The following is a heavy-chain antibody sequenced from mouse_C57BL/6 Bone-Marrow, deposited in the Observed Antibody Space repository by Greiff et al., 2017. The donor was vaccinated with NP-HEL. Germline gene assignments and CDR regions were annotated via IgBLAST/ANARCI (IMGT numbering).Heavy chain of an antibody. Sequence: VQLQQSGPELVKPGASVKIPCKASGYTFTDYNMDWVKQSPGKSLEWIGDINPNNGGTIYNQKFKGKATLTLDKSSSTAYMELRSLTSEDTAVYYCARTPYGYVLAMDYWGQGTSVTVSS. CDR1: GYTFTDYN. D-gene: IGHD2-2*01. CDR3: ARTPYGYVLAMDY. J-gene: IGHJ4*01. CDR2: INPNNGGT. V-gene: IGHV1-18*01.